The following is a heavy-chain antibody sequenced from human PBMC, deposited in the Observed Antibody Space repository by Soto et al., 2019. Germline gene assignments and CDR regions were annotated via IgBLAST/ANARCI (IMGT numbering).Heavy chain of an antibody. Sequence: GEALKISWKGSAHSFAGYWFTWVRQKPGKGLKWMGRIDPSDSRTYYRPAWRCHVTISVTKTIPTQFPQWINLKASDTAMYYCARHIYDPATAPDFHYYHGSLGQGHPVTVSS. V-gene: IGHV5-10-1*01. CDR3: ARHIYDPATAPDFHYYHGS. CDR2: IDPSDSRT. J-gene: IGHJ5*02. CDR1: AHSFAGYW. D-gene: IGHD3-22*01.